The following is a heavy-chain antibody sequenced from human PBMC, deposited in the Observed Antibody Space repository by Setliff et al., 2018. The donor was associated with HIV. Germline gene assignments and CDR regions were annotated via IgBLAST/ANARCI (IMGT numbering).Heavy chain of an antibody. D-gene: IGHD3-10*01. CDR2: ISAYNGNT. Sequence: ASVKVSCKASGYTFTSYGMSWVRQAPGQGLEWMGWISAYNGNTHYAQKLQGRVTMTTDTSTSTAYMELRSLRSDDTAVYYWARDYYGSGSYYDSRYWGQGTLVTVSS. CDR3: ARDYYGSGSYYDSRY. J-gene: IGHJ4*02. V-gene: IGHV1-18*01. CDR1: GYTFTSYG.